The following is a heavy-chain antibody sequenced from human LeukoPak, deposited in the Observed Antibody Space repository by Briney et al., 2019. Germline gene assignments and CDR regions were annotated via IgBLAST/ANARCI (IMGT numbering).Heavy chain of an antibody. J-gene: IGHJ6*02. V-gene: IGHV3-53*01. CDR2: IYSGGST. Sequence: GGPLRLSCAASGFTVSSNYMSWVRQAPGKGLEWVSVIYSGGSTYYADSVKGRFTISRDNSKNTLYLQMNSLRAEDTAVYYCASLSGGVYYYGMDVWGQGTTVTVSS. CDR1: GFTVSSNY. D-gene: IGHD3-10*01. CDR3: ASLSGGVYYYGMDV.